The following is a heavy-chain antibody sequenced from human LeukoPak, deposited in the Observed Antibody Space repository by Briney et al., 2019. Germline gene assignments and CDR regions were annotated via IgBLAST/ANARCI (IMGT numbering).Heavy chain of an antibody. J-gene: IGHJ4*02. CDR3: ARIGVYSGSDSSIDF. D-gene: IGHD5-12*01. CDR2: INLNSGGT. Sequence: ASVKVSCKASGYTFTDYYIHWVRQAPGQGLEWMAWINLNSGGTNYAQKFQGRVTVTRDTSITTAYMKLSRLRSDDTAVYFCARIGVYSGSDSSIDFWGQGTLVTVSS. CDR1: GYTFTDYY. V-gene: IGHV1-2*02.